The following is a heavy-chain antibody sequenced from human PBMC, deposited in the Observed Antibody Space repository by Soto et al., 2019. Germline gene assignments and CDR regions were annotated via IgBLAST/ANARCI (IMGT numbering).Heavy chain of an antibody. Sequence: QVQLVQSGAEVKKPGASVKVSCKASGYTFTSYYMHWVRQAPGQGLEWMGIINPSGGSTTYAQKFQGRVTMTRDTSTSTVYMELSSLISEDTAGYYCARGDIVALFGMDVWGQGPTVTVSS. CDR1: GYTFTSYY. D-gene: IGHD5-12*01. CDR2: INPSGGST. CDR3: ARGDIVALFGMDV. V-gene: IGHV1-46*01. J-gene: IGHJ6*02.